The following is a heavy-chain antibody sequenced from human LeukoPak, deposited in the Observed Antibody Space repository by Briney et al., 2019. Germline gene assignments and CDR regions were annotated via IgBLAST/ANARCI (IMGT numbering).Heavy chain of an antibody. V-gene: IGHV3-30-3*01. CDR1: GFTFSSYA. J-gene: IGHJ6*02. CDR3: ARDIVVVPAGLYYYVVDV. CDR2: ISYDGSNK. Sequence: GRSLRLSCAASGFTFSSYAMHWVRQAPGKGLEWVAFISYDGSNKYYADSVKGRFTISRDNSKNTLYPQMNSLRTEDTAVYYCARDIVVVPAGLYYYVVDVWGQGTTVTVSS. D-gene: IGHD2-2*01.